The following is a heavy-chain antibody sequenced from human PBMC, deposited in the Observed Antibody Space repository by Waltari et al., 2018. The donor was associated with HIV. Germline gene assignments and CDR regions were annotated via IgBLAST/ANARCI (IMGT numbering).Heavy chain of an antibody. V-gene: IGHV3-7*01. Sequence: EVQLVESGGGLVQPGGSLRLSCAASGFSFSTWWMSWVRQAPGKGLEWVANIKHDGTEKNYVDSVKGRFTISRDNAKNSLYLQMNSLRVEDMAVYYCVRDMDVWGQGTTVTVSS. CDR2: IKHDGTEK. J-gene: IGHJ6*02. CDR1: GFSFSTWW. CDR3: VRDMDV.